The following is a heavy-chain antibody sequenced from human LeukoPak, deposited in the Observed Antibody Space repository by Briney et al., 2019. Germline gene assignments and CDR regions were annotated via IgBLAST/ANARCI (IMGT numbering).Heavy chain of an antibody. J-gene: IGHJ4*02. CDR2: ISAYNGNT. Sequence: ASVKVSCKASGYTFTSYGISWVRQAPGQGLEWMGWISAYNGNTNYAQKLQGRVTMTTDTSTSTAYMELRSLRSDDTAVYYCARDSSPYYDSSGFYYWGQGTLVTVSS. D-gene: IGHD3-22*01. CDR3: ARDSSPYYDSSGFYY. V-gene: IGHV1-18*01. CDR1: GYTFTSYG.